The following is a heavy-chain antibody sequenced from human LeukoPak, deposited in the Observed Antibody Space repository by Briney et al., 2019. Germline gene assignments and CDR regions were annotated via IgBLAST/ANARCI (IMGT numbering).Heavy chain of an antibody. D-gene: IGHD6-13*01. J-gene: IGHJ5*02. CDR3: ARTFYAAAGTRGGPNWFDP. CDR2: IYYSGST. CDR1: GGSISSGGYY. V-gene: IGHV4-31*03. Sequence: SETLSLTCTVSGGSISSGGYYWSWIRQHPGKGLEWIGYIYYSGSTYYNPSLKSRVTISVDRSKNQFSLKLSSVTAADTAVYYCARTFYAAAGTRGGPNWFDPWGQGTLVTVSS.